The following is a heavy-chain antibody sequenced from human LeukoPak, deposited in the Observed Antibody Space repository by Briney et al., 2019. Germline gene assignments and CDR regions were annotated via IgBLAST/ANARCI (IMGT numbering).Heavy chain of an antibody. CDR1: GYSFTNYW. V-gene: IGHV5-51*01. D-gene: IGHD3-16*01. Sequence: GESPKISCQGSGYSFTNYWIDWVRQMPGEGLELRGIIYPGDSDTRVSPSFRGRVTMSADKSVSTAHLQLNNLKAADPAMYYCARARQSGSYAGFAHWGPGTLVTVSS. CDR3: ARARQSGSYAGFAH. CDR2: IYPGDSDT. J-gene: IGHJ4*02.